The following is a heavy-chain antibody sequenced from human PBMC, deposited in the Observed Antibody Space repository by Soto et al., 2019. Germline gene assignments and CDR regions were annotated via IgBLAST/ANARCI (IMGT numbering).Heavy chain of an antibody. Sequence: ASVKVSCKASGYTFTSYAMHWVRQAPGQRLEWMRWINAGNGNTKYSQKFQGRVTITRDTSASTAYMELSSLRSEDTAVYYCARDQDIVVVPAAENNYYYYYGMDVWGQGTTVT. V-gene: IGHV1-3*01. CDR2: INAGNGNT. J-gene: IGHJ6*02. CDR1: GYTFTSYA. D-gene: IGHD2-2*01. CDR3: ARDQDIVVVPAAENNYYYYYGMDV.